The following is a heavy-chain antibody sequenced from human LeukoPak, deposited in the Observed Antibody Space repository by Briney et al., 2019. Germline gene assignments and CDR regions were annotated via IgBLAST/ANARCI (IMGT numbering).Heavy chain of an antibody. D-gene: IGHD3-10*01. CDR2: ISWNSGSI. V-gene: IGHV3-9*03. J-gene: IGHJ4*02. Sequence: GGSLRLSCAASGFTFDDYAMHWVRHAPGKGLEWVSGISWNSGSIVYADSVKGRFTISRDNAKTSLYLQMNSLRAEDMALYYCAKDMRNHYGSGSLDYWGQGTLVTVSS. CDR1: GFTFDDYA. CDR3: AKDMRNHYGSGSLDY.